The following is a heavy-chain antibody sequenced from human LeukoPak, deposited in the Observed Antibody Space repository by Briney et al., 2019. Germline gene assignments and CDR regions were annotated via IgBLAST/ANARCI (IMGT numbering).Heavy chain of an antibody. CDR1: GYSISSGYY. D-gene: IGHD2-2*01. J-gene: IGHJ3*02. CDR2: IYHSGST. V-gene: IGHV4-38-2*02. CDR3: ARQLYCSSNGCYGAHAFDI. Sequence: SETLSLTCTVSGYSISSGYYWGWIRQPPGKGLAWIGSIYHSGSTYYNPSLKSRVTISVDTSKNQFSLKLSSVAAADTAVYYCARQLYCSSNGCYGAHAFDIWGQGTMVTVSS.